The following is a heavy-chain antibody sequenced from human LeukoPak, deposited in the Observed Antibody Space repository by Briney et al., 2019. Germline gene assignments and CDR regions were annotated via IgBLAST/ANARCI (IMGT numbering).Heavy chain of an antibody. CDR1: GFTFSSYE. Sequence: QTGGSLRLSCAASGFTFSSYEMNWVRQAPGKGLEWVSYISSSGSTIYYADSVKGRFTISRDNAKNSLYLQMNSLRAEDTAVYYCARDRVTTVVTPGINGKAGPDAFDIWGQGTMVTVSS. CDR2: ISSSGSTI. CDR3: ARDRVTTVVTPGINGKAGPDAFDI. J-gene: IGHJ3*02. V-gene: IGHV3-48*03. D-gene: IGHD4-23*01.